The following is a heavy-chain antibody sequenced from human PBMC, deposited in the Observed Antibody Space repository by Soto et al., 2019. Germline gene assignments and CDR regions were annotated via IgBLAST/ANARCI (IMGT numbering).Heavy chain of an antibody. CDR3: AIGIATGQLDP. D-gene: IGHD2-15*01. CDR1: GYTFTRYT. V-gene: IGHV1-3*01. CDR2: INPDNGNT. J-gene: IGHJ5*02. Sequence: QVQLVQSGSEVKKPGASVKISCKASGYTFTRYTMNWVRQAPGQRLSWMGWINPDNGNTKSSRKFQDRVIITRDTSAGTAYMDLSSLRSDDTAVYYWAIGIATGQLDPWGQGTLVTVSS.